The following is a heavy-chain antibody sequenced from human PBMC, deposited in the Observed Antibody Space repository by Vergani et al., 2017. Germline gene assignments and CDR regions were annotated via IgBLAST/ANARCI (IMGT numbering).Heavy chain of an antibody. Sequence: QVQLQESGPGLVKPSQTLSLTCSVSGGAVNSGSNFWTWIRQPAGKGLEWIGRTSTDGRTNYNPSLKSRVTVSVDTSKTQISLRLTSVTAEDTAVYYCARSLPYCTSGSCPAIWGQGTLVTVSS. CDR2: TSTDGRT. CDR3: ARSLPYCTSGSCPAI. J-gene: IGHJ4*02. D-gene: IGHD2-15*01. V-gene: IGHV4-61*02. CDR1: GGAVNSGSNF.